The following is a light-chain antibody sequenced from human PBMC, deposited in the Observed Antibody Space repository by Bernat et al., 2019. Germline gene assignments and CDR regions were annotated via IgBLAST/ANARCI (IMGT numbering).Light chain of an antibody. CDR1: QRISGW. CDR3: LQYNTYST. J-gene: IGKJ1*01. Sequence: DIQMTQSPSTLSASIGDRVTITCRASQRISGWFAWYQQKPGKAPKLLIYEASTLETDVPSRFSGSGSGTEFTLTISSLQPDDFATYYCLQYNTYSTFGQGTKVEVK. V-gene: IGKV1-5*03. CDR2: EAS.